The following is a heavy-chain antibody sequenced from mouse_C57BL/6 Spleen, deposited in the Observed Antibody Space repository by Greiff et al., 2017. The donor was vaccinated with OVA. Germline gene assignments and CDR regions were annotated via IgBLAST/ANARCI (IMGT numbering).Heavy chain of an antibody. J-gene: IGHJ1*03. CDR3: ARYGTSVWYFDV. V-gene: IGHV5-17*01. D-gene: IGHD1-1*01. Sequence: EVKVVESGGGLVKPGGSLQLSCAASGFTFSDYGLHWVRPAPEKGLEWVAYISSGSSTIYYAVPVMGRFTIARDNAKNNLLLQMTSLRSEDTAMYYCARYGTSVWYFDVWGTGTTVTVSS. CDR2: ISSGSSTI. CDR1: GFTFSDYG.